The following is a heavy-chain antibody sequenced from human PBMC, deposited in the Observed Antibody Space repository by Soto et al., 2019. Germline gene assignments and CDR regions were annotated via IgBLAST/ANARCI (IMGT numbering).Heavy chain of an antibody. Sequence: LRLSCAASGFTFSSYAMSWVRQAPGKGLEWVSAISGSGGSTYYADSVKGRFTISRDNSKNTLYLQMNSLRAEDTAVYYCGGYCSSTSCYPYYYYGMDVWGQGTTVTVSS. V-gene: IGHV3-23*01. J-gene: IGHJ6*02. D-gene: IGHD2-2*01. CDR3: GGYCSSTSCYPYYYYGMDV. CDR2: ISGSGGST. CDR1: GFTFSSYA.